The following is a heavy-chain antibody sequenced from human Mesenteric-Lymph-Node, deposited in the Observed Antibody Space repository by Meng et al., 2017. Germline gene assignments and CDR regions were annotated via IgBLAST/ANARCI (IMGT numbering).Heavy chain of an antibody. CDR1: GFTFSSYG. CDR3: ARDGESYKGLFDI. CDR2: ISSDTNTK. V-gene: IGHV3-30-3*01. J-gene: IGHJ3*02. Sequence: GESLKISCAASGFTFSSYGMHWVRQAPGEGLEWVAFISSDTNTKYYADSVQGRFTISRDNSKNTLYLQMNSLRAEDTAVYYCARDGESYKGLFDIWGQGTMVTVSS. D-gene: IGHD1-26*01.